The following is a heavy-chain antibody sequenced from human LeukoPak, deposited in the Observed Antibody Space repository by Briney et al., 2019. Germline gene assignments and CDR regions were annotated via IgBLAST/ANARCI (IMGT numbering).Heavy chain of an antibody. V-gene: IGHV3-66*01. J-gene: IGHJ4*02. D-gene: IGHD4-17*01. CDR3: ARDLYGDYVSLTDY. CDR2: IYSGGST. Sequence: PGGSLRLSCAASGFTFRNYLMNWVRQAPGKGLEWVSVIYSGGSTYYADSVKGRFTISRDNSKNTLYLQMNSLRAEDTAVYYCARDLYGDYVSLTDYWGQGTLVTVSS. CDR1: GFTFRNYL.